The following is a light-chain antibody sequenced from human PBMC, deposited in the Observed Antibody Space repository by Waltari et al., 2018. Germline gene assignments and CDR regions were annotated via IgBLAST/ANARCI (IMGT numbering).Light chain of an antibody. CDR1: QSLLYRPNNQNY. CDR3: QQSYTTPLT. J-gene: IGKJ4*01. Sequence: DIVMTQSPESLAVSLGERATINCKSGQSLLYRPNNQNYLTWYQRKPGQPPKLLISWASTRESGVPDRFSGSGSGTDFTLTISSLQAEDVAVYYCQQSYTTPLTFGGGTRVEIK. CDR2: WAS. V-gene: IGKV4-1*01.